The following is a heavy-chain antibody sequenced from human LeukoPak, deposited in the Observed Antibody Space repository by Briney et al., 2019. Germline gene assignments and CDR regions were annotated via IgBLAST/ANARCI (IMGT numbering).Heavy chain of an antibody. V-gene: IGHV3-21*03. CDR2: ISSSSDYI. D-gene: IGHD1-26*01. Sequence: PGGSLRLSCAASTFTFSTYSMNWVRQAPGKGLEWVSSISSSSDYIYYADSVKGRFTISRDNAKNSLYLQMDSLRAEDTAVYYCARESPGATRDYWGQGTLVTVSS. CDR3: ARESPGATRDY. CDR1: TFTFSTYS. J-gene: IGHJ4*02.